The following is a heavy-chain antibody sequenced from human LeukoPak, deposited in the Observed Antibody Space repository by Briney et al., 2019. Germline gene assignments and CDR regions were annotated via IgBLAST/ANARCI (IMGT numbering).Heavy chain of an antibody. D-gene: IGHD2-15*01. V-gene: IGHV1-69*06. CDR3: ARAWLRDCSGGSCYYFDY. Sequence: GASVKVSCKASGGTFSSYAISWVRQAPGQGLEWMGGIIPIFGTANYAQKFQGRVTITADKSTSTAYMELSSLRSEDTAVYYCARAWLRDCSGGSCYYFDYWGQGTLVTVS. CDR1: GGTFSSYA. J-gene: IGHJ4*02. CDR2: IIPIFGTA.